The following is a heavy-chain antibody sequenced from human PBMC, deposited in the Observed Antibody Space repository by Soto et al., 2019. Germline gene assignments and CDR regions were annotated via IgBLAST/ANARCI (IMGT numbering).Heavy chain of an antibody. V-gene: IGHV5-51*01. J-gene: IGHJ6*02. CDR3: ARHGSSPYSGSYYGGLGYYYGMDV. D-gene: IGHD1-26*01. Sequence: LGESVKISCKGSGYSFTSYCIGWVLQMPWKGLEWMGIIYPGDSDTRYSPSFQGQVTISADKSISTAYLQWSSLKASDPAMYYCARHGSSPYSGSYYGGLGYYYGMDVWGQGTTVTVSS. CDR1: GYSFTSYC. CDR2: IYPGDSDT.